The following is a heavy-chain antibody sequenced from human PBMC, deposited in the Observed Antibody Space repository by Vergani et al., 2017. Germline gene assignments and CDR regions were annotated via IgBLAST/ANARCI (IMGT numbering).Heavy chain of an antibody. V-gene: IGHV3-74*01. CDR3: ARVRWLQSFNWFDP. D-gene: IGHD5-24*01. CDR2: INSDGSST. Sequence: EVQLVESGGGLVQPGGSLRLSCAASGFTFSSYWMHWVRQAPGKGLVWVSRINSDGSSTSYADSVKGRFTISRDNDKNTLYLKMNSLRAEDTAVYYCARVRWLQSFNWFDPWGQGTLVTVSS. J-gene: IGHJ5*02. CDR1: GFTFSSYW.